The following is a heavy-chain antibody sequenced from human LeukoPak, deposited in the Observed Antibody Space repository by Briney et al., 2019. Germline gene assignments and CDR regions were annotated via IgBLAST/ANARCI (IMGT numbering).Heavy chain of an antibody. CDR3: ASYRYYYDSSGSVYYYYMDV. J-gene: IGHJ6*03. Sequence: SVKVSCKASGGTFSNYAISWVRQAPGQGLEWMGGIIPIFGTANYAQKFQGRVTITADESTSTAYMELSSLRSEDTAVYYCASYRYYYDSSGSVYYYYMDVWGKGTTVTISS. V-gene: IGHV1-69*13. D-gene: IGHD3-22*01. CDR2: IIPIFGTA. CDR1: GGTFSNYA.